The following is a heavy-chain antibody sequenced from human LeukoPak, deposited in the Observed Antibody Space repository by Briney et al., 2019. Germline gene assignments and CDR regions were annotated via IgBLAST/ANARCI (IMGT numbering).Heavy chain of an antibody. J-gene: IGHJ4*02. CDR1: GFTFSSYA. Sequence: GGSLRLSCAASGFTFSSYAMHWVRQAPGKGLEWVAVISYDGSNKYYADSVKGRFTISRDNAKNTVYLQMNSLRAEDTAVYYCAKGGSSSPRSTFDYWGQGTLLTVSS. V-gene: IGHV3-30-3*01. D-gene: IGHD6-13*01. CDR2: ISYDGSNK. CDR3: AKGGSSSPRSTFDY.